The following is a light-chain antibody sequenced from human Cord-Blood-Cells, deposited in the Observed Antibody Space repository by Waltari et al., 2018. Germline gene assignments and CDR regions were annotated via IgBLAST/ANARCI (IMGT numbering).Light chain of an antibody. CDR2: EVS. CDR1: SSDVGSYNL. Sequence: QSALTQPASVSGSPGQSITISCPGTSSDVGSYNLVPWYQQHPGKAPKLMIYEVSKRPSGVSKRFSGSKSGNTASLTISGLQAEDEADYYCCSYAGSSTFVVFGGGTKLTVL. CDR3: CSYAGSSTFVV. J-gene: IGLJ2*01. V-gene: IGLV2-23*02.